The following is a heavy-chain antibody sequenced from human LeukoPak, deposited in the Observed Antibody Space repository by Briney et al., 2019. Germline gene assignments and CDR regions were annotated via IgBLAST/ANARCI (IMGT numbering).Heavy chain of an antibody. CDR3: ARSFSSGYSESFDY. D-gene: IGHD3-22*01. CDR1: GGSISIYY. CDR2: IYNSGST. Sequence: SETLSLTCTVSGGSISIYYWSWIRQSPGKGLEWIGYIYNSGSTNYNPSLRSRVTISVDTSKNQFSLKLTSVTAADTAVYYCARSFSSGYSESFDYWGQGTLVTVSS. V-gene: IGHV4-59*01. J-gene: IGHJ4*02.